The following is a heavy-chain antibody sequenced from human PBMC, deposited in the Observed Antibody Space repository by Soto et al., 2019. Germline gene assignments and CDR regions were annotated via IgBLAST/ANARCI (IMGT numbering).Heavy chain of an antibody. J-gene: IGHJ6*02. Sequence: SETLSLTCTVSGVSFSSYYWSWIRQPPGKGLEWIGYIHYSGSTSYNPSLKSRVAISVDTSKNQFSLKLSSVTAADTAVYYCARDLWGYCGTDCYPLDVWGQGTTVTVSS. CDR1: GVSFSSYY. D-gene: IGHD2-21*02. CDR3: ARDLWGYCGTDCYPLDV. V-gene: IGHV4-59*12. CDR2: IHYSGST.